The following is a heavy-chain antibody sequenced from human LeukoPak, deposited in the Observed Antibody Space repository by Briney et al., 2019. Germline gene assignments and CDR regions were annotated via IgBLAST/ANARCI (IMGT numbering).Heavy chain of an antibody. V-gene: IGHV1-24*01. D-gene: IGHD1-26*01. CDR1: GYTLTELS. Sequence: EASVKVSCKVSGYTLTELSMHWVRQAPGKGLEWMGGFDPEDGETIYAQKFQGRVTMTEDTSTDTAYMELRSLRSDDTAVYYCARGPRIVGATPDYWGQGTLVTVSS. CDR3: ARGPRIVGATPDY. J-gene: IGHJ4*02. CDR2: FDPEDGET.